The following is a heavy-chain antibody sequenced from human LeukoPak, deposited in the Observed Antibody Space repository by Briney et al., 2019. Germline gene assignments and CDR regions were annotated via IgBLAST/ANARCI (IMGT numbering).Heavy chain of an antibody. Sequence: GGSLRLSCAASGFTFISYWMHWVRQAPGKGLVWVSRINSDGSTPSYAASVKGRFTISRDTAKNTLYLQMNSLRAEDTAVYYCARGHHYYDSSAYYYWGQGTLVTVSS. V-gene: IGHV3-74*01. J-gene: IGHJ4*02. CDR1: GFTFISYW. CDR3: ARGHHYYDSSAYYY. D-gene: IGHD3-22*01. CDR2: INSDGSTP.